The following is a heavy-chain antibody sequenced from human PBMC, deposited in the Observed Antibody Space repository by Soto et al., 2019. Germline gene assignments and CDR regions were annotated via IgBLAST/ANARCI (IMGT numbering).Heavy chain of an antibody. Sequence: QVQLVKSGAEVKKPGYSVKVSCKASGGTFSSYAISWVRQAPGQGLEWMGGIIPIFGTANYAQKFQGRVTITADESTTTAYMELSSLRSEDTAVYYCARDSRWLQSTRSFDYWGQGTLVTVS. J-gene: IGHJ4*02. CDR3: ARDSRWLQSTRSFDY. CDR1: GGTFSSYA. CDR2: IIPIFGTA. V-gene: IGHV1-69*01. D-gene: IGHD5-12*01.